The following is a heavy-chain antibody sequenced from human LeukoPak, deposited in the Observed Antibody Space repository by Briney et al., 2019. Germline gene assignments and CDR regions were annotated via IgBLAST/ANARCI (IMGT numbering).Heavy chain of an antibody. J-gene: IGHJ4*02. Sequence: SETLSLTCAVYGGSFSGYYWSWIRQPPGKGLEWIGEINHSGSTNYNPSLKSRVTISVDTSKNQFSLKLSSVTAADTAVYYCARGTDQYYFDYWGQGTLVTVSS. CDR1: GGSFSGYY. CDR2: INHSGST. V-gene: IGHV4-34*01. CDR3: ARGTDQYYFDY.